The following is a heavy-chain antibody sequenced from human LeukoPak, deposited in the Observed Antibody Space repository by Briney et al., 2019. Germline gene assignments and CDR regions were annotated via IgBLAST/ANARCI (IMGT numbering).Heavy chain of an antibody. CDR1: GFTFSSYA. CDR3: ARDFVAGPRGGY. J-gene: IGHJ4*02. V-gene: IGHV3-48*01. Sequence: GGSLRLSCAASGFTFSSYAMHWVRQAPGKGLEWVSYISSVGSTMFYAVSVKGRFTISRDNAKNSLYLQMNSLRAEDTAVYYCARDFVAGPRGGYWGQGTLVTASS. D-gene: IGHD6-19*01. CDR2: ISSVGSTM.